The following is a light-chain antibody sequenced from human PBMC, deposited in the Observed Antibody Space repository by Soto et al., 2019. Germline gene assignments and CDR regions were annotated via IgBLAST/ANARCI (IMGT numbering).Light chain of an antibody. CDR2: EVS. V-gene: IGLV2-14*01. J-gene: IGLJ1*01. CDR3: CSRTTSSTYV. CDR1: SSDVGGSNY. Sequence: QSALTQPASVSGSPGQSITISCTGTSSDVGGSNYVSWYQHHPGKAPKLIISEVSNRPSGVSYRFSGSKSGDTASLTISGXQAEDEADYYCCSRTTSSTYVFGPGTKVTV.